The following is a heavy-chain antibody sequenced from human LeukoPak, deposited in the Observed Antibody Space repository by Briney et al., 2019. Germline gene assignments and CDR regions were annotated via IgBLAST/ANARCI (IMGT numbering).Heavy chain of an antibody. CDR3: ATGYGSGNACDY. D-gene: IGHD3-10*01. Sequence: PGGSLRLFCAASGFISTNAWMRGVRQAPGRGPEWVGLVKSESDGGTAVYAAPVKGRFTISRDDSKNTLYLQMNSLKTEDTAVYYCATGYGSGNACDYWGQGTLVTVSS. J-gene: IGHJ4*02. V-gene: IGHV3-15*01. CDR1: GFISTNAW. CDR2: VKSESDGGTA.